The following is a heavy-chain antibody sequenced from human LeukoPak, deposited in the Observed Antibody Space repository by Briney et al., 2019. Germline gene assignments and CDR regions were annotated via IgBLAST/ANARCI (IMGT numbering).Heavy chain of an antibody. V-gene: IGHV3-66*01. CDR2: IYSDNT. CDR1: GFTFSSYS. Sequence: GGSLRLSCAASGFTFSSYSMNWVRQAPGKGLEWVSFIYSDNTHYSDSVKGRFTISRDNSKNTLYLQMNSLRAEDTAVYYCAGFKAGSSPYWGQGSLVTVSS. D-gene: IGHD6-13*01. J-gene: IGHJ4*02. CDR3: AGFKAGSSPY.